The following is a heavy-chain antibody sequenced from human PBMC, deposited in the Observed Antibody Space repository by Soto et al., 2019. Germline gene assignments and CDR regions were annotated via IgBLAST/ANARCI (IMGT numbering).Heavy chain of an antibody. CDR2: IYPGDSDT. Sequence: PGESLKISCKGSGYSFTSYWIGWVRQMPGKGLEWMGIIYPGDSDTRYSPSFQGQVTISADKSISTAYLQWSSLKASDTAMYYCARGPGLIRAYNWLEPWGQGTLVTVSS. CDR3: ARGPGLIRAYNWLEP. D-gene: IGHD2-8*01. J-gene: IGHJ5*02. CDR1: GYSFTSYW. V-gene: IGHV5-51*01.